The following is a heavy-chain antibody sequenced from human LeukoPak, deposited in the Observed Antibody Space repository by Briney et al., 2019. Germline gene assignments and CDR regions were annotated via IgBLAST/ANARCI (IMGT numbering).Heavy chain of an antibody. CDR3: ARGGAIFDY. Sequence: GGSLRLSCVASGFIFSDYWMSWMRQAPGKGLEWVANIKYDGDEEYYVDSVKGRFTISRDNAKNSLYLQLNSLRAEDTAVYYCARGGAIFDYWGQGTLVTVSS. CDR2: IKYDGDEE. V-gene: IGHV3-7*04. J-gene: IGHJ4*02. CDR1: GFIFSDYW. D-gene: IGHD3-10*01.